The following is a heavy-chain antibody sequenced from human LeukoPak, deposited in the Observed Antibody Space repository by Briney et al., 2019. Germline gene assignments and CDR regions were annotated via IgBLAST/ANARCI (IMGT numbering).Heavy chain of an antibody. V-gene: IGHV1-2*02. CDR3: ARDSHYYDSSGQFNDY. J-gene: IGHJ4*02. CDR2: INPNSGGT. CDR1: GYTFTGYY. D-gene: IGHD3-22*01. Sequence: GASVKVSCKASGYTFTGYYMHWVRQAPGQGLEWMGWINPNSGGTNYAQKFQGGVTMTRDTSISTAYMELSRLRSDDTAVYYCARDSHYYDSSGQFNDYWGQGPLVTVSS.